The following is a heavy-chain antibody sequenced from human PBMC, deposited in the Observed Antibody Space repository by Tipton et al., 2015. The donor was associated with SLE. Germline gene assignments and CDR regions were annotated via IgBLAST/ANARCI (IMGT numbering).Heavy chain of an antibody. CDR3: ATAQAGSLDAFDI. CDR1: GFTFSSYA. Sequence: SLRLSCAASGFTFSSYAMHWVRQAPGKGLEWVAVISYDGSNKYYADSVKGRFTISRDNSRNTLYLQMNSLRAEDTAVYYCATAQAGSLDAFDIWGQGTMVTVSS. V-gene: IGHV3-30*14. D-gene: IGHD3-10*01. J-gene: IGHJ3*02. CDR2: ISYDGSNK.